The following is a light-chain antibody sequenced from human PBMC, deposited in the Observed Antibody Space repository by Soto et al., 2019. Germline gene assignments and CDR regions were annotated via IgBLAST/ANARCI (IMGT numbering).Light chain of an antibody. J-gene: IGKJ1*01. V-gene: IGKV3-20*01. Sequence: EIVLTQSPGTLSLSPGERATLSCRASQSVRSNFLAWYQQKPGQAPRLLIYGASNRATGIPDRFSGSGSGTDFALTITRPEPQFFEMYYCQRHDSLRTSGQGTNVDIK. CDR2: GAS. CDR3: QRHDSLRT. CDR1: QSVRSNF.